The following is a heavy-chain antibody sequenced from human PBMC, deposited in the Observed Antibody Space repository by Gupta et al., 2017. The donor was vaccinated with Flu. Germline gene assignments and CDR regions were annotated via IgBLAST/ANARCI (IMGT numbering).Heavy chain of an antibody. D-gene: IGHD5-18*01. J-gene: IGHJ5*02. CDR1: GGSISSYY. Sequence: QVQLQESGPGLVKPSETLSLTCTVSGGSISSYYWSWIRQPPGKGLEWIGYIYYSGSTNYNPSLKSRVTISVDTSKNQFSLKLSSVTAADTAVYYCARATAAPNWFDPWGQGTLVTVSS. CDR2: IYYSGST. CDR3: ARATAAPNWFDP. V-gene: IGHV4-59*01.